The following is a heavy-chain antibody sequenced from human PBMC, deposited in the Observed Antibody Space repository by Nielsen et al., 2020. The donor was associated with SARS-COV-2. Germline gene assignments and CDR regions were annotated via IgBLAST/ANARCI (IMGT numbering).Heavy chain of an antibody. CDR2: ISAYNGNT. CDR1: GYTFTSYY. CDR3: ARDRHGNCSSTSCYYYYYGMDV. Sequence: ASVKVSCKASGYTFTSYYMHWVRQAPGQGLEWMGWISAYNGNTNYAQKLQGRVTMTTDTSTSTAYMELRSLRSDDTAVYYCARDRHGNCSSTSCYYYYYGMDVWGQGTTVTVSS. D-gene: IGHD2-2*01. V-gene: IGHV1-18*04. J-gene: IGHJ6*02.